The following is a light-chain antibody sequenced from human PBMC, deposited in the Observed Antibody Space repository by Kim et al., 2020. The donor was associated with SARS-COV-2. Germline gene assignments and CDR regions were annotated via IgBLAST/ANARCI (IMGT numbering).Light chain of an antibody. V-gene: IGLV6-57*01. CDR3: QSYDSDNWV. CDR2: ENN. CDR1: TGSIVGDY. Sequence: TVTISCTRSTGSIVGDYVQWYQQRPGSSPTSVIYENNQRASGVPDRFSGSIDSSTNSASLTISGLKTEDEADYYCQSYDSDNWVFGGGTQLTVL. J-gene: IGLJ3*02.